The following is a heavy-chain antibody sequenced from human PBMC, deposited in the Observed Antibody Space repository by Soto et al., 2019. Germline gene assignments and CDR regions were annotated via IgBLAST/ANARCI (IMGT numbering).Heavy chain of an antibody. CDR3: AKGGLYYDYIWGSYVLDY. Sequence: GGSLRLSCSASGFTFSSYAMSWVRQAPEKGLEWVSAISGSGGSTYYADSVKGRFTISRDNSKNTLYLQMNSLRAEDTAVYYCAKGGLYYDYIWGSYVLDYWGQGTLVTVSS. D-gene: IGHD3-16*01. V-gene: IGHV3-23*01. CDR2: ISGSGGST. J-gene: IGHJ4*02. CDR1: GFTFSSYA.